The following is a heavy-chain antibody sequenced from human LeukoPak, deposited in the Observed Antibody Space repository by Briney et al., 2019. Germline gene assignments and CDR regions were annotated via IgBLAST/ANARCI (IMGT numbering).Heavy chain of an antibody. CDR1: GFPFSRYG. V-gene: IGHV3-33*03. CDR3: ASGDTTGYSGDAFNI. D-gene: IGHD3-22*01. Sequence: GGSLRLSCVASGFPFSRYGMHWVRQAPDKGLEWVAIIWYDGSNKYYADSVKGRFTISRDTSKNTLYMQMDSLRAEDTAVYYCASGDTTGYSGDAFNIWGQGTMVTVSS. CDR2: IWYDGSNK. J-gene: IGHJ3*02.